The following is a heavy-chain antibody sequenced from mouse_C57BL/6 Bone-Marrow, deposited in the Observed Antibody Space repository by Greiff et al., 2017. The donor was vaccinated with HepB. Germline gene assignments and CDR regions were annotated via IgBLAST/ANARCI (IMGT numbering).Heavy chain of an antibody. Sequence: EVMLVESGGGLVKPGGSLKLSCAASGFTFSSYAMSWVRQTPEKRLEWVATISDGGSYTYYPDNVKGRFTISRDNAKNNLYLQMSHLKSEDTAMYYCARDDGYYVGAMDYWGQGTSVTVSS. CDR3: ARDDGYYVGAMDY. V-gene: IGHV5-4*01. D-gene: IGHD2-3*01. J-gene: IGHJ4*01. CDR2: ISDGGSYT. CDR1: GFTFSSYA.